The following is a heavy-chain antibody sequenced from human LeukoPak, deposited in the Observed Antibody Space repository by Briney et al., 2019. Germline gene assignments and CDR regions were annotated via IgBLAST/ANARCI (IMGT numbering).Heavy chain of an antibody. Sequence: GGSLRLSCAASGFTFSSYSMNWVRQAPGKGLEWVSSISSSSSYIYYADSVKGRFTISRDNAKNSLYLQMNSLRAEDTAVYYCARDRGSSKPHWFDPWGQGTLVTVSS. D-gene: IGHD6-13*01. CDR3: ARDRGSSKPHWFDP. J-gene: IGHJ5*02. V-gene: IGHV3-21*01. CDR1: GFTFSSYS. CDR2: ISSSSSYI.